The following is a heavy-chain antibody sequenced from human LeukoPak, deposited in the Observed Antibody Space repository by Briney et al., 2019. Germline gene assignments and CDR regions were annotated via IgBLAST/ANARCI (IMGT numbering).Heavy chain of an antibody. J-gene: IGHJ6*03. CDR3: ARGVRARDTIFGVVTTGGYYYYYMDV. CDR1: GYTFTSYD. CDR2: MNPNSGNT. Sequence: ASVKVSCKASGYTFTSYDINWVRQATGQGLEWMGWMNPNSGNTGYAQKFQGRVTTTRNTSISTAYMELSSLRSEDTAVYYCARGVRARDTIFGVVTTGGYYYYYMDVWGKGTTVTVSS. D-gene: IGHD3-3*01. V-gene: IGHV1-8*03.